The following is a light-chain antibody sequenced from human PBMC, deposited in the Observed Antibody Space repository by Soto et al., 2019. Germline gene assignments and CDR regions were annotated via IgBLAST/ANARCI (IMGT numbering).Light chain of an antibody. J-gene: IGKJ4*01. Sequence: EIVLTQSPATLSVSPGNRATLSCRASQSVNGDLAWYQQKPGQAPRLLIYGASTRATGTPTRFSGSGSGTEFTLTISSLQAEDVAVYYCQTYYRVPLTFGGGTKVELK. V-gene: IGKV3-15*01. CDR1: QSVNGD. CDR3: QTYYRVPLT. CDR2: GAS.